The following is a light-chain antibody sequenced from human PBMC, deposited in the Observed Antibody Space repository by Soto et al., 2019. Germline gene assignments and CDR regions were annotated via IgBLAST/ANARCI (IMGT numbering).Light chain of an antibody. J-gene: IGKJ1*01. CDR2: AAS. CDR3: HKIYTSPHT. Sequence: DIQMTQSPSSLSASVGDRVTITCRASQSISSYLNWYQQKPGKAPKLLIYAASSLQSGVPSRFSGSGSGTDFPHTISRQQPEVFASYFGHKIYTSPHTFYQRTKVDIK. CDR1: QSISSY. V-gene: IGKV1-39*01.